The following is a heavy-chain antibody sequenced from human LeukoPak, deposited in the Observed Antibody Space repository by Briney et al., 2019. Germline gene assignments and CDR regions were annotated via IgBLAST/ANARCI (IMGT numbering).Heavy chain of an antibody. CDR2: INHSGST. V-gene: IGHV4-34*01. CDR1: GGSFSGYY. Sequence: PPETLSLTCAVYGGSFSGYYWSWIRQPPGKGLEWIGEINHSGSTNYNPSLKSRVTISVDTSKNQFSLKLSSVTAADTAVYYCASVRGGNYGFSRRYYYYMDVWGKGTTVTVSS. J-gene: IGHJ6*03. D-gene: IGHD1-7*01. CDR3: ASVRGGNYGFSRRYYYYMDV.